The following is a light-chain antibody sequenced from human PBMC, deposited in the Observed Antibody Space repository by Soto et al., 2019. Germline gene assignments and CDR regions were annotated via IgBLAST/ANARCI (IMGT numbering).Light chain of an antibody. CDR2: AAS. CDR3: QQSYSNPLT. J-gene: IGKJ4*01. CDR1: ETITRY. Sequence: DIQMTQSPSSLSASVGETVIITCRASETITRYLNWYQSKPGKAPRLLISAASSLQSGVPSRFSGGYSGTDFTLTISSLQPEDFATYYCQQSYSNPLTFGGGTKVDMK. V-gene: IGKV1-39*01.